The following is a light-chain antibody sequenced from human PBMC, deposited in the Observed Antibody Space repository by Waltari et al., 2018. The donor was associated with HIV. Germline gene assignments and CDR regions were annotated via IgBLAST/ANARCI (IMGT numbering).Light chain of an antibody. J-gene: IGLJ2*01. CDR2: RNS. CDR3: AAWDDSLSGVV. V-gene: IGLV1-47*01. CDR1: SSNIGSNL. Sequence: QSVLTQAPSASGTPGQRVTISCSGSSSNIGSNLVYWYQQLPGTAPKLLNYRNSQRPSGVPDRFSGSKSGTSASLAISGLRSEDEADYYGAAWDDSLSGVVFGGGTKLTVL.